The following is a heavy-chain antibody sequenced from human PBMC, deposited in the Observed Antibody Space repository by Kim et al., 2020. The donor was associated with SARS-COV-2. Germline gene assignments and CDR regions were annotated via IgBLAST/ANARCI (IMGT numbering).Heavy chain of an antibody. V-gene: IGHV1-3*01. Sequence: ASVKVSCKASGYTFTSYAMHWVRQAPGQRLEWMGWINAGNGNTKYSQKFQGRVTITRDTSASTAYMELSSLRSEDTAVYYCARGYNWNYGWFDPWGQGTLVTVSS. D-gene: IGHD1-7*01. CDR1: GYTFTSYA. J-gene: IGHJ5*02. CDR2: INAGNGNT. CDR3: ARGYNWNYGWFDP.